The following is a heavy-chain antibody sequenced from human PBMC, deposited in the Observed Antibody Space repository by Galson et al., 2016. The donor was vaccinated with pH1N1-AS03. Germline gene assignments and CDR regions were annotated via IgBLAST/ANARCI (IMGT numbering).Heavy chain of an antibody. V-gene: IGHV5-51*01. CDR1: GYSSTSYW. Sequence: QSGAEVTKPGESLKISCKGSGYSSTSYWIGWVRQMPGKGLEWMGSIYAGDSDTRYSPSFQGQVTISADKSISTAYLQWSSLKASDTAMYYCARLGGSFYPPYFDYWSQGSLVPVSS. CDR2: IYAGDSDT. D-gene: IGHD1-26*01. CDR3: ARLGGSFYPPYFDY. J-gene: IGHJ4*02.